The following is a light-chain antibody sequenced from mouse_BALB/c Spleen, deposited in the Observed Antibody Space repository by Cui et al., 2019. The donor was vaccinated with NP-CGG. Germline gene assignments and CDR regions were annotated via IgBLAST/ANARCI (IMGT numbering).Light chain of an antibody. CDR2: GTN. CDR3: ALWYSNHWV. Sequence: QALVTQESALPTTPGETVTLPCRSSTGAVTTSNYANWVQEKPDHLFTGLIGGTNNRAPGVPARFSGSLIGDKAALTITGAQTEDEAIYFCALWYSNHWVFGGGTKLAVL. J-gene: IGLJ1*01. V-gene: IGLV1*01. CDR1: TGAVTTSNY.